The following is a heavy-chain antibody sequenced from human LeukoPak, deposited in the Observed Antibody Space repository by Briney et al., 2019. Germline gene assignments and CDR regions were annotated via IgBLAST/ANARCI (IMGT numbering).Heavy chain of an antibody. J-gene: IGHJ4*02. V-gene: IGHV3-33*01. Sequence: GRPLRLSCAASGFTFSSYGMHWVRQAPGKGLEWVAVIWYDGSNKYYADSVKGRFTISRDNSKNTLYPQMNSLRAEDTAVYYCARDVGVCGGDCYSDWYFDYWGQGTLVTVSS. CDR1: GFTFSSYG. CDR2: IWYDGSNK. CDR3: ARDVGVCGGDCYSDWYFDY. D-gene: IGHD2-21*02.